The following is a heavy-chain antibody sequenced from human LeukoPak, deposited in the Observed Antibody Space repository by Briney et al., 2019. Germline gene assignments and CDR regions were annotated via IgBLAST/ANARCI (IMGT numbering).Heavy chain of an antibody. V-gene: IGHV3-7*01. J-gene: IGHJ4*02. CDR2: IKEDGSEK. D-gene: IGHD5-18*01. Sequence: PGGSLRLSCAASGFTFSSYWMSWVRQAPGKGLEWVANIKEDGSEKYYVGSVKGRFTISRDNAKNSLYLQMNSLRAEDTAVYYCARGLRSGYSYGPFDYWGQGTLVTVSS. CDR3: ARGLRSGYSYGPFDY. CDR1: GFTFSSYW.